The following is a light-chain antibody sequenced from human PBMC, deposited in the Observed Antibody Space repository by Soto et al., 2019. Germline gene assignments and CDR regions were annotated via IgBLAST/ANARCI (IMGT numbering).Light chain of an antibody. J-gene: IGKJ5*01. CDR3: QQRSNWPPTT. Sequence: EIMLTQSPATLSLSPGERATLSCRASQSVSSYLAWYQQKPGQAPRLLIYDASNRATGIPARFSGSGSGTDFTLTISSLEPEDLAVYYCQQRSNWPPTTFGQGTRLEIK. V-gene: IGKV3-11*01. CDR2: DAS. CDR1: QSVSSY.